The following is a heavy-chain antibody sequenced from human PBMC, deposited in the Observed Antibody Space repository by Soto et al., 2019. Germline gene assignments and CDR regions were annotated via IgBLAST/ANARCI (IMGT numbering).Heavy chain of an antibody. V-gene: IGHV4-31*03. D-gene: IGHD3-22*01. Sequence: SETLSLTCTVSGGSISSGGYYWSWIRQHPGKGLEWIRYIYYSGSTYYNPSLKSRVTISVDTSKNQFSLKLSSVTAADTAVYYCARESVRWYYYDSSGSPGDDAFDIWGQGTMVTVSS. CDR3: ARESVRWYYYDSSGSPGDDAFDI. J-gene: IGHJ3*02. CDR1: GGSISSGGYY. CDR2: IYYSGST.